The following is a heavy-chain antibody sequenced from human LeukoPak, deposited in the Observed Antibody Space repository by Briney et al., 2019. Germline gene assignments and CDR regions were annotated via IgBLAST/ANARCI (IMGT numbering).Heavy chain of an antibody. CDR3: ARDREGTDY. CDR1: GYTFTGYF. D-gene: IGHD1-1*01. J-gene: IGHJ4*02. V-gene: IGHV1-2*02. Sequence: ASMKVSCKASGYTFTGYFIHWVRQAPGQGLEWMGWISPNIGGTNYAQKFQGRVTMTRDTSISSAFMELSRLKSDDTAVYFCARDREGTDYWGQGTLVTVSS. CDR2: ISPNIGGT.